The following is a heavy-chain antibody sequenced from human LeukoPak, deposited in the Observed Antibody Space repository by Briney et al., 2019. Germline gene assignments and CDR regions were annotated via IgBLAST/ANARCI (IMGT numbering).Heavy chain of an antibody. Sequence: GGSLRLSCAASGFTVSNNYMSWVRQAPGKGLEWVSVIFSGGSTNYADSVKGRLTISRDNSKNTLYLQTNSLRAEDTAVYYCARGGATRYCTNGVCHYFDYWGQGTLVTVSS. V-gene: IGHV3-66*01. CDR3: ARGGATRYCTNGVCHYFDY. CDR2: IFSGGST. J-gene: IGHJ4*02. D-gene: IGHD2-8*01. CDR1: GFTVSNNY.